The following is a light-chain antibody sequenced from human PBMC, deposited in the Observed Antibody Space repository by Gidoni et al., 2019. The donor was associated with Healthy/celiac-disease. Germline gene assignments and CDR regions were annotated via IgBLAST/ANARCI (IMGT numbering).Light chain of an antibody. CDR1: QDISNY. Sequence: DIQISQSPSSLSASVGDRVTITCQASQDISNYLNWYQQIPENAPKLLIYDASNLETVVPSRFSGSGSGTDFTFTISSLQPEDIATYYCQQYDNLYTFGHGTKLEIK. J-gene: IGKJ2*01. CDR2: DAS. CDR3: QQYDNLYT. V-gene: IGKV1-33*01.